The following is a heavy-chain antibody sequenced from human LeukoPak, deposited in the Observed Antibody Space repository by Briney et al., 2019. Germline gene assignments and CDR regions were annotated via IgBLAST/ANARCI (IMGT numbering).Heavy chain of an antibody. J-gene: IGHJ4*01. CDR3: ARGHYGDSKTIPD. CDR1: GGSISSGGYS. V-gene: IGHV4-30-2*01. CDR2: IYHSGST. Sequence: PSETLSLTCAVSGGSISSGGYSWSWIRQPPGKGLEWIGYIYHSGSTYYNPSLKSRVTISVDRSKNQFSLKLSSVTAADTAVYYCARGHYGDSKTIPDWGQEPWSPSPQ. D-gene: IGHD4-17*01.